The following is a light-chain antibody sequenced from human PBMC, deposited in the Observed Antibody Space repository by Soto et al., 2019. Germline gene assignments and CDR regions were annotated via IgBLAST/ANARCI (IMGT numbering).Light chain of an antibody. Sequence: QSALTQPRSVSGSPGQSVTISCTGTSSDVGGYNYVSWYQQHPGKAPKLMIYEVSKRPSGVPDRLSGSKSGNTASLTVSGLQAEDEADYYCSSYAGSNNVLFGGGTQLTVL. CDR3: SSYAGSNNVL. CDR2: EVS. J-gene: IGLJ2*01. V-gene: IGLV2-8*01. CDR1: SSDVGGYNY.